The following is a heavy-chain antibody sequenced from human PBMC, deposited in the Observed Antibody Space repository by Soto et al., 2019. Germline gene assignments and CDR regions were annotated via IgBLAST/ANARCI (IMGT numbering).Heavy chain of an antibody. D-gene: IGHD4-17*01. Sequence: EASVKVSCKASGVTFSSYAISWVRQAPGQGLEWMGGIIPIFGTANYAQKFQGRVTIIADESTSTAYMELSSLRSEDTAVYYCARVDGSPSVTYTYYYYYYGMDVWGQGTTVTVSS. CDR3: ARVDGSPSVTYTYYYYYYGMDV. CDR1: GVTFSSYA. J-gene: IGHJ6*02. V-gene: IGHV1-69*13. CDR2: IIPIFGTA.